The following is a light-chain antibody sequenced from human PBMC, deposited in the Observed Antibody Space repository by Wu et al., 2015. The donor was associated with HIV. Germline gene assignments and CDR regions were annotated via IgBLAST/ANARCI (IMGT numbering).Light chain of an antibody. CDR2: GAS. J-gene: IGKJ1*01. Sequence: EIVLTQSPGTLSLSPGERATLSCRASQTVSSSYLAWFQQKPGQAPRLLIYGASSRATGIPDRFSGRGSGTDFTLTITRLEPEDFAVYYCQQYGSSLWTFGKGPRWKSN. CDR3: QQYGSSLWT. CDR1: QTVSSSY. V-gene: IGKV3-20*01.